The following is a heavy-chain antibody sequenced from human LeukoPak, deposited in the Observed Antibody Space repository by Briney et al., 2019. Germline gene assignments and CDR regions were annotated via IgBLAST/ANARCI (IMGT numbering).Heavy chain of an antibody. Sequence: HGESLKISCKGSGYSFTSYWGGWVRQMPGKGPEWIGIIYPGDPDTRYSPSFQGQVTFSADKSIGTAYLQWSSLKASDTAMYYCARRESTIPHWFDLWGQGTLVTVSS. V-gene: IGHV5-51*01. CDR1: GYSFTSYW. CDR2: IYPGDPDT. CDR3: ARRESTIPHWFDL. D-gene: IGHD5/OR15-5a*01. J-gene: IGHJ5*02.